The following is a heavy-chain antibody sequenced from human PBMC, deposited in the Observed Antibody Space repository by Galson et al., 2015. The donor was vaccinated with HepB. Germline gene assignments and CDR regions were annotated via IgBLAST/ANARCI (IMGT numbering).Heavy chain of an antibody. D-gene: IGHD2-2*01. CDR1: GGTFSSYA. J-gene: IGHJ6*03. Sequence: SVKVSCKASGGTFSSYAISWVRQAPGQGLEWMGGIIPIFGTANYAQKFQGRVTITADESTSTAYMELSSLRSEDTAVYYCARDLAPVVPAAMPGDYYYYMDVWGKGTTVTVSS. V-gene: IGHV1-69*13. CDR2: IIPIFGTA. CDR3: ARDLAPVVPAAMPGDYYYYMDV.